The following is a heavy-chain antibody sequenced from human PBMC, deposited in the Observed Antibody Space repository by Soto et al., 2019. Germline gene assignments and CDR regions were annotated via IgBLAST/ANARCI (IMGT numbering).Heavy chain of an antibody. J-gene: IGHJ4*02. V-gene: IGHV3-74*01. Sequence: EVQLVESGGGLVQPGGSLRLSCAASGFTIRNYWMHWVRQVPGKGLVWVSRINGDGSTNYADSVKGRFTISSDNAKNTLYLQINTLRVVDTAVYYCARYSPLDRVVGFDYWGPGTLVSVSS. CDR3: ARYSPLDRVVGFDY. D-gene: IGHD3-10*01. CDR2: INGDGST. CDR1: GFTIRNYW.